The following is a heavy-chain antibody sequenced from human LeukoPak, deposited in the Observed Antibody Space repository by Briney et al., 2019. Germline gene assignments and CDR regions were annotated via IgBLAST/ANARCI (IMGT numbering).Heavy chain of an antibody. V-gene: IGHV3-21*01. D-gene: IGHD6-19*01. CDR2: ISSSSSYI. J-gene: IGHJ4*02. Sequence: GGSLRLSCAASGFTFSSYSMHWVRQAPGKGLEWVSSISSSSSYIYYADSVKGRFTISRDNAKNSLYLQMNSLTAEDTAVYYCARGKYSSGWGYFDYWGQGTLVTVSS. CDR3: ARGKYSSGWGYFDY. CDR1: GFTFSSYS.